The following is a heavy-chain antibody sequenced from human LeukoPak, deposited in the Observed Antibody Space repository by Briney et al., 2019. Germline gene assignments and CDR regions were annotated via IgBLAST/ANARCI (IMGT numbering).Heavy chain of an antibody. Sequence: SVKVSCKASGGTFSSYAISWVRQAPGQGLEWMGGIIPIFGTANYAQKFQGRVTITADESTSTAYMELSSLRSEDTAVYYCAREVVAATHRPFDYWAREPWSPSPQ. CDR1: GGTFSSYA. V-gene: IGHV1-69*13. CDR3: AREVVAATHRPFDY. CDR2: IIPIFGTA. J-gene: IGHJ4*02. D-gene: IGHD2-15*01.